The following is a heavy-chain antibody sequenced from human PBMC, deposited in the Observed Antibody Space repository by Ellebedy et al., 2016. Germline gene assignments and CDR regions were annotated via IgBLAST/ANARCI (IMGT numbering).Heavy chain of an antibody. CDR3: ARTVWGSFVYYYYYMDV. V-gene: IGHV1-18*01. J-gene: IGHJ6*03. CDR1: GYTFTSYG. CDR2: ISAYNGNT. Sequence: ASVKVSXKASGYTFTSYGISWVRQAPGQGLEWMGWISAYNGNTNYAQKLQGRVTMTTDTSTSTAYMELRSLRSDDTAVYYCARTVWGSFVYYYYYMDVWGKGTTVTVSS. D-gene: IGHD7-27*01.